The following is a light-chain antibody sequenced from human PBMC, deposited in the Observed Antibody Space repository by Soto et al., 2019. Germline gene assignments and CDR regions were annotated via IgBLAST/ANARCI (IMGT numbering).Light chain of an antibody. Sequence: QSVLTQPASVSGSPGQSITISCTGTSSDVGSYNLVSWYQQYPGKAPKLIIYEGSRRPSGVSGRFSGSKSGNTASLTISGLQAEDEADYYCCSFASSSTFYVFGTGTKVTVL. CDR3: CSFASSSTFYV. J-gene: IGLJ1*01. CDR2: EGS. V-gene: IGLV2-23*01. CDR1: SSDVGSYNL.